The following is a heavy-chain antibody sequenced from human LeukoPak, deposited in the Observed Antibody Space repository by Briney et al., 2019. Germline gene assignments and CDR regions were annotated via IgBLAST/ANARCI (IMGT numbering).Heavy chain of an antibody. V-gene: IGHV1-2*02. Sequence: VNDTLMASGYTFPWYYKHGVRQPPGQGLEWMGLINPNSGGTNYAQKFQGRVTMTRDTSISTAYMELSRLRSDDTAVYYCDRLQAYYWGQGTLVTVSS. CDR3: DRLQAYY. CDR2: INPNSGGT. CDR1: GYTFPWYY. J-gene: IGHJ4*02.